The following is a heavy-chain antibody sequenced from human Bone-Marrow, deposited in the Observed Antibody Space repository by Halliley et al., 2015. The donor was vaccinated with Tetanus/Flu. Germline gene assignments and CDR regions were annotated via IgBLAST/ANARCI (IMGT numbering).Heavy chain of an antibody. J-gene: IGHJ6*02. CDR1: GYTFTDHY. V-gene: IGHV1-2*02. D-gene: IGHD2-15*01. CDR2: INTNSGRT. CDR3: ARDMGVIVVVAARQGGSGLGG. Sequence: QLVQSGAEVKRPGASVKVSCKASGYTFTDHYLHWVRQAPGQGLEWMGWINTNSGRTEYGQKFQGRVTMTRDRSTSTAYMELNSLRSDATAMCFCARDMGVIVVVAARQGGSGLGGWGQGPGVSVSS.